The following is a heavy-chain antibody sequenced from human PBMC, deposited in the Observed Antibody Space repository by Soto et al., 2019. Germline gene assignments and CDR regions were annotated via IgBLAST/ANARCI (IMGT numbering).Heavy chain of an antibody. CDR3: ATMGERAATFGVDY. V-gene: IGHV3-23*01. J-gene: IGHJ4*02. CDR2: VTYTGVST. D-gene: IGHD1-26*01. Sequence: PGGSLRLSCAASEFCFDNYAMSWVRHAPGKGLEWVSSVTYTGVSTYYADSVKGRITISRDNSKNTLYLQMNSLRTEDTALYYCATMGERAATFGVDYWGQGTLVTVTS. CDR1: EFCFDNYA.